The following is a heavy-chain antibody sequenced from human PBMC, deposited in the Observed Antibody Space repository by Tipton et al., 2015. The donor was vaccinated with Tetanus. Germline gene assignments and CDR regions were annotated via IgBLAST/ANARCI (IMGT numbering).Heavy chain of an antibody. Sequence: SLRLSCIASGFTFDDYAMHWVRQAPGEGLEWVSIIYSGGTTYYADSVKGRFTISRDNSRNTLYLQMSSLRAEDTAVYYCARWVYSSGWDYFDYWGQGTLVTVSS. CDR1: GFTFDDYA. CDR2: IYSGGTT. D-gene: IGHD6-19*01. V-gene: IGHV3-53*01. CDR3: ARWVYSSGWDYFDY. J-gene: IGHJ4*02.